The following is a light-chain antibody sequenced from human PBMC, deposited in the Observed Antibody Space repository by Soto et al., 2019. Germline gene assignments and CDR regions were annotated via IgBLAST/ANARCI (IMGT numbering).Light chain of an antibody. V-gene: IGLV2-18*02. CDR2: EVS. CDR3: NSYTSTSTYL. J-gene: IGLJ1*01. Sequence: QSALTQPPSVSGSPGQSVTISCTGTSGDVGTYNRVSWFQQPPGTAPKLMIYEVSNRPSGVPDRFSGSKSGSTASLTISGLQAEDEADYYCNSYTSTSTYLFGTGTKVTVL. CDR1: SGDVGTYNR.